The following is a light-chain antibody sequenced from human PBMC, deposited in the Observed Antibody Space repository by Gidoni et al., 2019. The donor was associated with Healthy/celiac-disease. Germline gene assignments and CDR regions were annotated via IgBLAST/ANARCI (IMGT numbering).Light chain of an antibody. CDR1: QSVSSSY. CDR3: QQYGSSPS. Sequence: EIVLTQSPGTLSLSPGERATLSCRASQSVSSSYLAWYQQKPGQAPRLLIYGASSRATGIPDRFSGSGSGTDFTLTISRLDPEDFAGYYCQQYGSSPSFGQGTKLEIK. CDR2: GAS. V-gene: IGKV3-20*01. J-gene: IGKJ2*03.